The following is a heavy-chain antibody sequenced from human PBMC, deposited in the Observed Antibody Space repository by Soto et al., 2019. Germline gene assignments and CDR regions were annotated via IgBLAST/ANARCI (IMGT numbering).Heavy chain of an antibody. J-gene: IGHJ4*02. Sequence: QVQLQESGPGLLKPSQTLSLTCTVSGASISTGGYYWSWIRQPPGKCLEWIGYIYYSATTYNPSFKSRVSISVDTSKNQFSLKLSSVTAADTAVYYCARVDVTVTSYYFDYWGQGTLVTVSS. V-gene: IGHV4-31*03. CDR3: ARVDVTVTSYYFDY. D-gene: IGHD4-17*01. CDR1: GASISTGGYY. CDR2: IYYSATT.